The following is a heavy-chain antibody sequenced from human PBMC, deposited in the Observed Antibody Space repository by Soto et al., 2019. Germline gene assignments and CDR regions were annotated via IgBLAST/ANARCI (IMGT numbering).Heavy chain of an antibody. CDR2: IYYSGST. CDR3: ARDSLGYYDSSGYYPDYYYDMDV. CDR1: GGSVSSGSYY. Sequence: PSETLSLTCTVYGGSVSSGSYYWSWIRQPPGKGLEWIGYIYYSGSTNYNPSLKSRVTISVDTSKNQFSLKLSSVTAADPAVYXCARDSLGYYDSSGYYPDYYYDMDVWGQGTTVTVSS. J-gene: IGHJ6*02. D-gene: IGHD3-22*01. V-gene: IGHV4-61*01.